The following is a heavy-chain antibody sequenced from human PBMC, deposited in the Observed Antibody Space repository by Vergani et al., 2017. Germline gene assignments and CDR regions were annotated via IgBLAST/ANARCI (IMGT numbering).Heavy chain of an antibody. J-gene: IGHJ6*02. CDR1: GYTFTSYG. CDR2: ISAYNGNT. CDR3: ATGVGSSSPYYYYYGMDV. Sequence: QVQLVQSGAEVKKPGASVKVSCKASGYTFTSYGISWVRQAPGQGLEWMGWISAYNGNTNYAQKLQGRVTMTTDTSTSTAYMELRSLRSDDTAVYYCATGVGSSSPYYYYYGMDVWGQGTTVTVSS. D-gene: IGHD6-13*01. V-gene: IGHV1-18*01.